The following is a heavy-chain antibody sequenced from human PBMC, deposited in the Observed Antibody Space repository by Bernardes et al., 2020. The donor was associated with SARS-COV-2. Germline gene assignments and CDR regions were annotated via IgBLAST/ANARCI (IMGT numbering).Heavy chain of an antibody. Sequence: ASVKVSCKASGYTFTSYAMHWVRQAPGQRLEWMGWINAGNGNTKYSQKFQGRVTITRYTSASTAYMELSSLRSEDTAVYYCARELGLTDNYYYYGMDVWGPGTTVTVYS. CDR1: GYTFTSYA. D-gene: IGHD1-20*01. CDR3: ARELGLTDNYYYYGMDV. J-gene: IGHJ6*02. V-gene: IGHV1-3*01. CDR2: INAGNGNT.